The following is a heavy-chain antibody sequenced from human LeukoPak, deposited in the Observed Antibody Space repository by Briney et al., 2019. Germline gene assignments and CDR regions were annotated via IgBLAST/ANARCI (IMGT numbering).Heavy chain of an antibody. D-gene: IGHD2/OR15-2a*01. J-gene: IGHJ4*02. CDR3: ARDPCSTINCPLRF. CDR2: INHSGRT. Sequence: SETLSLTCAVYGGSLSGSYCTWIRQSPEKGLEWIGEINHSGRTNYNPSLESRATISVDTSNNQFSRKLRSVTAADTAVYYCARDPCSTINCPLRFWGQGTLVTVSS. CDR1: GGSLSGSY. V-gene: IGHV4-34*01.